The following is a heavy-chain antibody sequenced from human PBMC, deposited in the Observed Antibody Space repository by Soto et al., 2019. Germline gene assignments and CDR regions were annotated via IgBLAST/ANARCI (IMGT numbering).Heavy chain of an antibody. Sequence: QVQLVQSGAEVKKPGSSVKVSCKASGGTFSSYTISWVRQAPGQGLEWMGRIIPILGIANYAQKFQGRVTITADKSTSTAYMELSSLRSEDTAVYYCAARVLGNYYSYGMDVWGQGTTVTVSS. D-gene: IGHD6-13*01. V-gene: IGHV1-69*02. J-gene: IGHJ6*02. CDR2: IIPILGIA. CDR1: GGTFSSYT. CDR3: AARVLGNYYSYGMDV.